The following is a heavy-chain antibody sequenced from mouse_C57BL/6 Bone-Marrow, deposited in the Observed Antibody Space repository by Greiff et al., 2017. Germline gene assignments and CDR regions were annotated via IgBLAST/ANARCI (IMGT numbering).Heavy chain of an antibody. D-gene: IGHD4-1*01. V-gene: IGHV1-42*01. J-gene: IGHJ2*01. CDR1: GYSFTGYY. CDR3: ARYLGLYYFDY. Sequence: EVQLQQSGPELVKPGASVKISCKASGYSFTGYYMNWVKQSPEKSLEWIGEINPSTGGTTYNQKFKAKATLTVDKSSSTAYMQLKSLTSEDSAVYYCARYLGLYYFDYWGQGTTLTVSS. CDR2: INPSTGGT.